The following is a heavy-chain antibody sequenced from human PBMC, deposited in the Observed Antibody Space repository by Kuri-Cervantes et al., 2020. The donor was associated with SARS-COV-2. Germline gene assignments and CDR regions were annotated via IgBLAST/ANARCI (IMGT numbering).Heavy chain of an antibody. D-gene: IGHD3-16*01. CDR2: INPNSGGT. CDR1: GYTFTGYY. J-gene: IGHJ3*02. CDR3: AREMITFGGGALFAFDI. V-gene: IGHV1-2*02. Sequence: ASVKVSCKASGYTFTGYYMHWVRQAPGQGLEWMGWINPNSGGTNYAQKFQGRVTMTRDTSINTAYMELSRLRSDDTAVYYCAREMITFGGGALFAFDIWGQGTMVTVSS.